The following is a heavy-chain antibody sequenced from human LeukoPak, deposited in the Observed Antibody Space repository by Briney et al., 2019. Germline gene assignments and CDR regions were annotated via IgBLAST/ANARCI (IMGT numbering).Heavy chain of an antibody. CDR1: GGTFSSYA. D-gene: IGHD3-22*01. V-gene: IGHV1-69*05. CDR2: IIPISGTA. Sequence: SVKVSCKASGGTFSSYAISWVRQAPGQGLEWMGRIIPISGTANYAQKFQGRVTITTDESTSTAYMELSSLRSEDTAVYYCSRDLGRGSYDYDSSGWLLDYWGQGTLVTVSS. J-gene: IGHJ4*02. CDR3: SRDLGRGSYDYDSSGWLLDY.